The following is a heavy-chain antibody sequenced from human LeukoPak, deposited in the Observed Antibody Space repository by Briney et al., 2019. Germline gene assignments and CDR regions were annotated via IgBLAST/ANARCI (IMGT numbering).Heavy chain of an antibody. CDR2: INTDGSST. D-gene: IGHD6-6*01. Sequence: PGGSLRLSCAASGFTFTSYWMHWVRQGPGKGLVWVSRINTDGSSTSYADSVKGRFTISRDNAENTLYLQMNCLRAEDTAVYYCARDRTAARSWFDPWGQGTLVTVSS. CDR3: ARDRTAARSWFDP. J-gene: IGHJ5*02. CDR1: GFTFTSYW. V-gene: IGHV3-74*01.